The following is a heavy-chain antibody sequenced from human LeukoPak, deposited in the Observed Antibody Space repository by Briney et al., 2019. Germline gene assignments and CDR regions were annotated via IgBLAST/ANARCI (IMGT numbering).Heavy chain of an antibody. D-gene: IGHD3-22*01. J-gene: IGHJ1*01. CDR1: GGSISSGSYY. V-gene: IGHV4-61*02. CDR2: IYTSGST. Sequence: PSQTLSLTCTVSGGSISSGSYYWSWIRQPAGKGLEWIGRIYTSGSTNYTPSLKSRVTISVDTSKTHFSLKLRSVTAADTAVYYCARQDSSGYYYEGYFQHWGQGTLVTVSS. CDR3: ARQDSSGYYYEGYFQH.